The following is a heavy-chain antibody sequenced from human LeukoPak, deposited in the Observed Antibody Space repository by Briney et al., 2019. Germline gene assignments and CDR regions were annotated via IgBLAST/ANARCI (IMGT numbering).Heavy chain of an antibody. CDR1: GGTFSSYA. CDR3: ARGATYGDYGNDY. CDR2: IIPIFGTA. D-gene: IGHD4-17*01. V-gene: IGHV1-69*06. J-gene: IGHJ4*02. Sequence: SVKVSCKASGGTFSSYAISWVRQAPGQGLAWMGRIIPIFGTANYAQKFQGRVTITADKSTSTAYMELSSLRSEDTAVYYCARGATYGDYGNDYWGQGTLVTVSS.